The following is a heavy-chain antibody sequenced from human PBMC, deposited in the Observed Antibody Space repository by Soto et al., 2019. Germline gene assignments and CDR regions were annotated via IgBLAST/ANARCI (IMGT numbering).Heavy chain of an antibody. V-gene: IGHV1-69*13. CDR2: IIPIFGTA. Sequence: VASVKVSCKASGGTFSSYAISWVRQAPGQGLEWMGGIIPIFGTANYAQKFQGRVTITADESTSTAYMELSSLRSEDTAVYYCARAAGDYYYYYGMDVWGQGTTVTVSS. D-gene: IGHD3-10*01. CDR3: ARAAGDYYYYYGMDV. CDR1: GGTFSSYA. J-gene: IGHJ6*02.